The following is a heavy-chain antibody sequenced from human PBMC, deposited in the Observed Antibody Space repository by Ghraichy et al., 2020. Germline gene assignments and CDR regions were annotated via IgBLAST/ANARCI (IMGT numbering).Heavy chain of an antibody. Sequence: GDSPNISCGASGFTFSSHSMNWVRQAPGKGLEWVSYISGSSSIISYADSVKGRFTISRDNAKNSLYLQMNSLRAEDTAVYYCARGPIAPYYYDSSGYENWFDPWGQGTLVTVSS. J-gene: IGHJ5*02. CDR1: GFTFSSHS. CDR2: ISGSSSII. D-gene: IGHD3-22*01. V-gene: IGHV3-48*01. CDR3: ARGPIAPYYYDSSGYENWFDP.